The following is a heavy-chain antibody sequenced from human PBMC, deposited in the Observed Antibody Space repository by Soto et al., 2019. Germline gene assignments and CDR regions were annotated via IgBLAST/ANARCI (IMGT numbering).Heavy chain of an antibody. D-gene: IGHD6-19*01. CDR1: GFTFSDHY. J-gene: IGHJ6*02. Sequence: PGGSLRLSCAASGFTFSDHYMDWVRQAPGKGLEWVGRIKNKANSYTTEYAASVKGRFTISRDDSKNTLYLQMNSLRAEDTAVYYCARDLGRSSGRRTEYYYGMDVWGQGTTVTVSS. V-gene: IGHV3-72*01. CDR2: IKNKANSYTT. CDR3: ARDLGRSSGRRTEYYYGMDV.